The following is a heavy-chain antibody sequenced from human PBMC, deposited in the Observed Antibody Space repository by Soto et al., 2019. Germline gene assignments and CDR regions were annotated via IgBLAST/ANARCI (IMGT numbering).Heavy chain of an antibody. D-gene: IGHD3-10*01. CDR1: GFFFSDYY. V-gene: IGHV3-11*01. CDR3: AIGGGKIYYQGMDV. J-gene: IGHJ6*02. CDR2: ISGTGDTK. Sequence: PGGSLRLSCAASGFFFSDYYLSWIRQAPGKGLECVAYISGTGDTKYIADSVKGQFSVSRDNPKNSLFLQMTSLRADDAAVYYCAIGGGKIYYQGMDVWGQGTRVTVSS.